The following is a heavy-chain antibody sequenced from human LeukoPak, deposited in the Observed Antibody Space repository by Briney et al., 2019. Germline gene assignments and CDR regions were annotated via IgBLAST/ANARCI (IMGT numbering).Heavy chain of an antibody. CDR1: GFTFSSYG. CDR2: ISYDGSNK. CDR3: ASPSGGSNTFDY. D-gene: IGHD5-24*01. Sequence: GGSLRLSCAASGFTFSSYGMHWVRQAPGKGLEWVAVISYDGSNKYYADSVKGRFTISRDNSKNTLYLQMNSLRAEDTAVYYCASPSGGSNTFDYWGQGTLVTVSS. V-gene: IGHV3-30*03. J-gene: IGHJ4*02.